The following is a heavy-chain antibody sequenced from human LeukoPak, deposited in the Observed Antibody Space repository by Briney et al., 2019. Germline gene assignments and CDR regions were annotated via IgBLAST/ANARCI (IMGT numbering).Heavy chain of an antibody. CDR1: GFTVSSNY. D-gene: IGHD4-11*01. CDR2: IYSSGST. Sequence: PGGSLRLSCAASGFTVSSNYMSWVRQAPGKGLEWVSVIYSSGSTYYADSVKGRFTISRDNSKNTLYLQMNSLRAEDTAVYYCARRGYSNYYHYYYGMDVWGQGTTVTVSS. J-gene: IGHJ6*02. V-gene: IGHV3-66*01. CDR3: ARRGYSNYYHYYYGMDV.